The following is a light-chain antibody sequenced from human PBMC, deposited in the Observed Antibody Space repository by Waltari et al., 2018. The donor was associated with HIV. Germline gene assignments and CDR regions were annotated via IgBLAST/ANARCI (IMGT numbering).Light chain of an antibody. CDR3: NSRDDIGHWF. Sequence: SSELTQDPAVSVALRQTVRITCQGDSVRTYYASWYQQKPGQAPVLVFYGTNNRPSGIPDRFSGSTSGDTASLTITGAQAEDEADYYCNSRDDIGHWFFGAGTKVTVL. J-gene: IGLJ3*02. CDR2: GTN. CDR1: SVRTYY. V-gene: IGLV3-19*01.